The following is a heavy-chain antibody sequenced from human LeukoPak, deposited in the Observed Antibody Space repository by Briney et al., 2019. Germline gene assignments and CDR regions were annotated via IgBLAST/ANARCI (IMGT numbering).Heavy chain of an antibody. J-gene: IGHJ4*02. V-gene: IGHV4-59*01. CDR1: GGFISSYY. CDR3: AVSYPTKLGY. D-gene: IGHD5-12*01. CDR2: IYYSGST. Sequence: SETLSLTCTVSGGFISSYYWSWIRQPPGKGLEWIGYIYYSGSTNYNPSLKSRVTISVDTSKNQFSLKLSSVTAADTAVYYCAVSYPTKLGYWGQGTLVTVSS.